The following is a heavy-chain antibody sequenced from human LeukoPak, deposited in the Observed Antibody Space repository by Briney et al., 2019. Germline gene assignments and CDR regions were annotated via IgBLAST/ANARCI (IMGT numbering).Heavy chain of an antibody. CDR1: GYTFTGYY. V-gene: IGHV1-8*02. CDR2: MNPNSGNT. J-gene: IGHJ4*02. D-gene: IGHD3-22*01. CDR3: ARGQYDSSGYYIVH. Sequence: ASVKVSCKASGYTFTGYYMHWVRQATGQGLEWMGWMNPNSGNTGYAQKFQGRVTMTRNTSISTAYMELSSLRSEDTTVYYCARGQYDSSGYYIVHWGQGTLVTVSS.